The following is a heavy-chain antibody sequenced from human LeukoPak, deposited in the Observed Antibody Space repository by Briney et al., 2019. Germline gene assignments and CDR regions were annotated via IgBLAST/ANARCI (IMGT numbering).Heavy chain of an antibody. V-gene: IGHV4-34*01. Sequence: PSETLSLTCAVYGGSFSGYYWSWIRQPPGKGLEWIGEINHSGSTNFNPSLKSRVTISVDTSKSQFSLKLTSVTAADTAVYYCARGPGTPYDYYYGSGSVAYFDHWGQGTLVTVSS. CDR2: INHSGST. CDR3: ARGPGTPYDYYYGSGSVAYFDH. D-gene: IGHD3-10*01. CDR1: GGSFSGYY. J-gene: IGHJ4*02.